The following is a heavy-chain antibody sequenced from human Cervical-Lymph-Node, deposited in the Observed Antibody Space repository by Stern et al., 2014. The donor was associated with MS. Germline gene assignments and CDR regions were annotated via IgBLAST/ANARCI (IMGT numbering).Heavy chain of an antibody. D-gene: IGHD4-23*01. Sequence: EVQLVESGGGLVQPGGSLRLSCAASGFTFSSYWMHWVRHAPGKGLVWVSRINSDGSSTSYADSVKGRCTISRDNAKNTLYLQMNSLRAEDTAVYYCARAGYGGNSAFDYWGQGTLVTVSS. CDR1: GFTFSSYW. V-gene: IGHV3-74*02. J-gene: IGHJ4*02. CDR2: INSDGSST. CDR3: ARAGYGGNSAFDY.